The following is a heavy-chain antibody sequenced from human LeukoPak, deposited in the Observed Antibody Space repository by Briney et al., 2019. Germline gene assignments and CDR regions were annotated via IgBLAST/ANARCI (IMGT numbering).Heavy chain of an antibody. Sequence: HWASVKVSCKASGGTFSSYAISWVRQAPGQGLEWMGGIIPIFGTANYAQKFQGRVTMTRDTSTSTVYMELSSLRSEDTAVYYCARGSVTEWPKYLQHWGQGTLVTVSS. D-gene: IGHD3-3*01. V-gene: IGHV1-69*05. J-gene: IGHJ1*01. CDR1: GGTFSSYA. CDR2: IIPIFGTA. CDR3: ARGSVTEWPKYLQH.